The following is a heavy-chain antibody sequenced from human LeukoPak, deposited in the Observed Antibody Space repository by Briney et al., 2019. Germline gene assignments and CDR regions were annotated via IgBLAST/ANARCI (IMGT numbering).Heavy chain of an antibody. V-gene: IGHV4-34*01. CDR1: GGSFSGYY. CDR2: INHSGST. D-gene: IGHD6-13*01. Sequence: SETLSLTCAVYGGSFSGYYWSWIRQPPGKGLEWIGEINHSGSTNYNPSLKSRVTISVDTSKNQFSLKLSSVTAADTAVCYCARGRSSSWYIGYYYYGMDVWGQGTTVTVSS. CDR3: ARGRSSSWYIGYYYYGMDV. J-gene: IGHJ6*02.